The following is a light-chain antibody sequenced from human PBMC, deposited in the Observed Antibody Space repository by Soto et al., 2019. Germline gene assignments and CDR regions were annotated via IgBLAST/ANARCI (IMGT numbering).Light chain of an antibody. Sequence: DIQMAQSPSTQSASVGDRVTITCRASQTISNYLTWYQQRPGKAPKLLIYRSSILQNGVPSRFSGSGSGTEFTLTISSLQPDDFATYYCQQYYIYATFGQGTRVEI. CDR3: QQYYIYAT. CDR2: RSS. J-gene: IGKJ1*01. CDR1: QTISNY. V-gene: IGKV1-5*03.